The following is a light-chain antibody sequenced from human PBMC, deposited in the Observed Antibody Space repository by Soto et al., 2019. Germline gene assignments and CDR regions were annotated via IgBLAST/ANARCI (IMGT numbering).Light chain of an antibody. CDR3: SSFTSRFTFV. V-gene: IGLV2-14*01. CDR1: RSDVGAYNY. Sequence: QSVLTQPASVSGSPGQSIAIYCTGTRSDVGAYNYVSWYQQHPGKAPKLMISEVTNRLSGVSDRFSGSKSGNTASLTISGLQAEDEADYYCSSFTSRFTFVFGTGTKVTVL. CDR2: EVT. J-gene: IGLJ1*01.